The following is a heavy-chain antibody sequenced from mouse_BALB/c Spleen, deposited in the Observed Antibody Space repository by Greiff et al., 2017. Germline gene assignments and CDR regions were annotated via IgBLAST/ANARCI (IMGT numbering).Heavy chain of an antibody. CDR3: ARLITTGDYFDY. CDR2: ISYSGST. V-gene: IGHV3-2*02. J-gene: IGHJ2*01. D-gene: IGHD2-4*01. CDR1: GYSITTDYA. Sequence: DVQLQESGPGLVKPSQSLSLTCTVTGYSITTDYAWNWIRQFPGNKLEWMGYISYSGSTSYNPSLKSRISITRDTSKNQFFLQLNSVTTEDTATYYCARLITTGDYFDYWGQGTTLTVSS.